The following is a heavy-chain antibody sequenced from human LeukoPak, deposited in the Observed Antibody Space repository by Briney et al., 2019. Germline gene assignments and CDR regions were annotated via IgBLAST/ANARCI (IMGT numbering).Heavy chain of an antibody. J-gene: IGHJ6*03. V-gene: IGHV4-61*01. Sequence: PSETLSLTCTVSGGSVSSVSSYWSWIRQPPGKGLEWIGYISYTGSSIHNPSLKSRVTISVDTSKNQFSLRLSSVTAADTAVYYCAREYSRSSAGGYYYYYMDVWGKGTTVTVSS. D-gene: IGHD6-6*01. CDR1: GGSVSSVSSY. CDR3: AREYSRSSAGGYYYYYMDV. CDR2: ISYTGSS.